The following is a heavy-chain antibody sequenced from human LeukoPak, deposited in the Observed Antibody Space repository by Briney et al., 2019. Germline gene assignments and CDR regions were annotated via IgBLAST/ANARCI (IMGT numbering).Heavy chain of an antibody. Sequence: TGGSLRLSCAASGFTFSSYGMHWVRQAPGKGLEWVAVISYDGSNKYYADSVKGRFTISRDNSKNTLYLQMNSLRVEDTAVYYCARDGHSRSYGFDYWGQGTLVTVSS. CDR3: ARDGHSRSYGFDY. CDR2: ISYDGSNK. D-gene: IGHD1-26*01. V-gene: IGHV3-30*03. J-gene: IGHJ4*02. CDR1: GFTFSSYG.